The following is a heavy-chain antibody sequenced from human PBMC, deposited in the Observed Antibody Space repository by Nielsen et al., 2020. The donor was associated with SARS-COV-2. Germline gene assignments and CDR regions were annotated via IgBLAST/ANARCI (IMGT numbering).Heavy chain of an antibody. CDR2: VSRDGSDT. J-gene: IGHJ4*02. V-gene: IGHV3-30*18. D-gene: IGHD3-3*01. CDR3: AKDVWSGAHQIGPDY. Sequence: GESLKISCAASGFTFANYGIHWVRQVAGRGLEWVAIVSRDGSDTFYVDSVKGRFTISRDNSKNTVYLQMNSLRAEDTAVYHCAKDVWSGAHQIGPDYWRQVTLVTVSS. CDR1: GFTFANYG.